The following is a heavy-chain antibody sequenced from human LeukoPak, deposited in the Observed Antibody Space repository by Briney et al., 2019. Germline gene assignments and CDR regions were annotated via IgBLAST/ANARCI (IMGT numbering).Heavy chain of an antibody. D-gene: IGHD2-2*01. CDR2: ISSSSYI. Sequence: PGGSLRLSCAASGFTFSSYSMIWVRQAPGKGREWVSSISSSSYIYYADSVKGRFTISRDNAKNSLYLQTDSLRAEDTAVYYCARGGYCTSTSCNLDDAFDIWGRGTMVTVSS. V-gene: IGHV3-21*01. J-gene: IGHJ3*02. CDR1: GFTFSSYS. CDR3: ARGGYCTSTSCNLDDAFDI.